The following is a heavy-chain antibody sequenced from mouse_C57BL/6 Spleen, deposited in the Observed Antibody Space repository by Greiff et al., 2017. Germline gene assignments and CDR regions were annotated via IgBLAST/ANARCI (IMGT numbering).Heavy chain of an antibody. J-gene: IGHJ1*03. CDR3: ASQLTGTVYVDV. CDR2: ISSGGSYT. Sequence: EVKLMESGGDLMKPGGSLKLSCEASGFTFSSYGMSWVRQTPDKRLEWVATISSGGSYTYYPDSVKGRFTISRYNAKNTLYLQMSSLKSEDTAMYYCASQLTGTVYVDVWGTGTTVTVSA. V-gene: IGHV5-6*01. CDR1: GFTFSSYG. D-gene: IGHD4-1*01.